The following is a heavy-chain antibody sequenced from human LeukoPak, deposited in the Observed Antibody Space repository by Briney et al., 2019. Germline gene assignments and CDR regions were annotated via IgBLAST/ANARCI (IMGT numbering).Heavy chain of an antibody. CDR1: GYTFPSYW. V-gene: IGHV5-51*01. CDR3: ARRVDGFDI. Sequence: GESLKISCKGSGYTFPSYWIGWVRQMPGKGLEWMGIIHPTDSDTRYSPSFQGQVTISADKSTSTAYLQWSSLEASDTAMYYCARRVDGFDIWGQGTMVTVSS. CDR2: IHPTDSDT. J-gene: IGHJ3*02.